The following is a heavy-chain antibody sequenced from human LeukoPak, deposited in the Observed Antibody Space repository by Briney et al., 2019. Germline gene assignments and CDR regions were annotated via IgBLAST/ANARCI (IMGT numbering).Heavy chain of an antibody. D-gene: IGHD3-10*01. CDR3: ARTTYYYGSGSYKWFDP. CDR2: IYTSGST. J-gene: IGHJ5*02. CDR1: GGSISSYY. Sequence: PSETLSLTCTVSGGSISSYYWSWIRQPAGKGLEWIGRIYTSGSTNYNPSLKSRVTISVDTSKNQFSLKLSSVTAADTAVYYCARTTYYYGSGSYKWFDPWGQGTLVTVSS. V-gene: IGHV4-4*07.